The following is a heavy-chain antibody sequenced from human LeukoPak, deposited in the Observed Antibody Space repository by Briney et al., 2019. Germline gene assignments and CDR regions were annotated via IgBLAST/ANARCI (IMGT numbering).Heavy chain of an antibody. Sequence: PSETLSLTCTVSGGSVSSGSYYWSWIRQPPGKGLEWIGYIYYGGSTNYNPSLKSRVTISVDTSKSQFSLKLSSVTAADTAVYYCARSPYYYDSSGYSPGDYWGQGTLVTVSS. CDR3: ARSPYYYDSSGYSPGDY. V-gene: IGHV4-61*01. J-gene: IGHJ4*02. CDR1: GGSVSSGSYY. CDR2: IYYGGST. D-gene: IGHD3-22*01.